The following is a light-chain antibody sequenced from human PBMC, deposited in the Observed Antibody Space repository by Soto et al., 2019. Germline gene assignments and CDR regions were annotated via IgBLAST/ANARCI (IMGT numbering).Light chain of an antibody. Sequence: DIQMTQSPATLSASVGDRVTITCRASQSISTWLAWYQQKPGKAPKLLIYKASNLEVGVPSRFSGSGSGTEFTLTISSLQPDDFATYYCQPLNSRSTWTFGQGTKVEIK. CDR1: QSISTW. J-gene: IGKJ1*01. CDR2: KAS. V-gene: IGKV1-5*03. CDR3: QPLNSRSTWT.